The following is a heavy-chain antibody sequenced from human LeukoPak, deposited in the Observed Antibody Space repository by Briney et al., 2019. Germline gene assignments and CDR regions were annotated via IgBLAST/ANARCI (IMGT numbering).Heavy chain of an antibody. CDR2: IYYSGST. V-gene: IGHV4-30-4*08. D-gene: IGHD5-18*01. Sequence: PSETMSLTCTVSGGSISSGDYYWSWIRQPPGKGLEWIGYIYYSGSTYYNPSLKSRVTISVDTSKNQFSLKLSSVTAADTAVYYCARRGRGYSYGYRIFDYWGQGTLVTVSS. CDR3: ARRGRGYSYGYRIFDY. CDR1: GGSISSGDYY. J-gene: IGHJ4*02.